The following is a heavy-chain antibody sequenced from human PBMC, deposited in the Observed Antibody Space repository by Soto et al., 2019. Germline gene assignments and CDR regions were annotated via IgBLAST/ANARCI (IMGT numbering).Heavy chain of an antibody. CDR2: IIPLFGTT. D-gene: IGHD6-13*01. J-gene: IGHJ5*02. CDR3: ARVATHGSSWYFWFDP. Sequence: QVQLVQSGAEVRMPGSSVKVSCKASGGTFSTYPINWVRQAPGQGLAWMGGIIPLFGTTNYAQKFKGRVTITADESTSTDYMELSSLRAEDAAVYYCARVATHGSSWYFWFDPWGQGTLVTVSS. V-gene: IGHV1-69*01. CDR1: GGTFSTYP.